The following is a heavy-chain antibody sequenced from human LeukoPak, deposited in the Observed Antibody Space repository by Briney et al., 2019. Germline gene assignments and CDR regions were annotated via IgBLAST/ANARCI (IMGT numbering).Heavy chain of an antibody. CDR1: GGSISSSSYY. CDR2: IYYSGST. CDR3: ARVHSGYDLDY. V-gene: IGHV4-39*01. D-gene: IGHD5-12*01. J-gene: IGHJ4*02. Sequence: SETLSLTCTVSGGSISSSSYYWGWIRQPPGKGLEWSGSIYYSGSTYYNPSLKTRVTISVDTSKNQFSLKLSSVTAADTAVYYCARVHSGYDLDYWGQGTLVTVSS.